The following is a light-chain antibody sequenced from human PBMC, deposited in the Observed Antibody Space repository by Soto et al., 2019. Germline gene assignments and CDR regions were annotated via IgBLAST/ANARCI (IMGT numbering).Light chain of an antibody. CDR1: SSNIGTNF. J-gene: IGLJ3*02. V-gene: IGLV1-51*01. CDR3: GTWDNSLRAGV. CDR2: DND. Sequence: QSVLTQPPSVSAAPGQNITISCSGSSSNIGTNFVSWYHQLPRAAPKLLIHDNDKRPSGIPDRFSGSKSGTSATLGITGLQTGDEADYYCGTWDNSLRAGVFGGGTKLTVL.